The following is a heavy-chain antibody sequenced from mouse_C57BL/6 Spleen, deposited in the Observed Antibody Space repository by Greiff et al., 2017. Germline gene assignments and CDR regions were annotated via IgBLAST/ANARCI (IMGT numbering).Heavy chain of an antibody. D-gene: IGHD1-1*01. V-gene: IGHV1-39*01. J-gene: IGHJ1*01. CDR1: GYSFTDYN. Sequence: EVQLQQSGPELVKPGASVKISCTASGYSFTDYNMNWVKQSHGKSLEWIGVINPNYGTTSYNQKFKGKATLTVNQSSSTAFMQHNILTSEYSAVYYCTRRRYCVSSNWYFDVWGQGTSVTVSS. CDR2: INPNYGTT. CDR3: TRRRYCVSSNWYFDV.